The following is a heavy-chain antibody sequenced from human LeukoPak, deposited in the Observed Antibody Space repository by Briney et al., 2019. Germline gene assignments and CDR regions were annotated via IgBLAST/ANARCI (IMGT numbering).Heavy chain of an antibody. J-gene: IGHJ4*02. CDR3: ASTPARDY. CDR1: GGSFSVYY. Sequence: SETLSLTCAVYGGSFSVYYWSWIRQPPGKGLEWIGDINHSGSTNYTPSLKRRVTISVDTSKNQFSLKLSSVTAADTAVYYCASTPARDYWGQGTLVTASS. CDR2: INHSGST. V-gene: IGHV4-34*01.